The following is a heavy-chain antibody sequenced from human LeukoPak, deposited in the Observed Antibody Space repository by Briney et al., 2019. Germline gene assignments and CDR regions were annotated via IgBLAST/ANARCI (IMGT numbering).Heavy chain of an antibody. V-gene: IGHV3-53*01. Sequence: AGGSLRLSCAASGFTVSSNYMSWVRQAPGKGLEWVSVIYRSGSTYYADSVKGRFTISRDNSKNTLYLQMNSLRAEDTAVYYCAGRTGTTPNWFDPWGQGTLVTVSS. CDR3: AGRTGTTPNWFDP. D-gene: IGHD1-7*01. CDR2: IYRSGST. CDR1: GFTVSSNY. J-gene: IGHJ5*02.